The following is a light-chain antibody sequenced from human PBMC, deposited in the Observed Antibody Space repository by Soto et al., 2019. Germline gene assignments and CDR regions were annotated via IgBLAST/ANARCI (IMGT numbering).Light chain of an antibody. CDR2: VNN. V-gene: IGLV1-40*01. J-gene: IGLJ1*01. CDR1: SFNFGSGYD. Sequence: QSVLAQPPLVSGAPGQRVTISCTGSSFNFGSGYDVQWYQQLPGRAPKFLISVNNDRPSGLPYRFSASKSGNSASLAITVLHAEDAANYHCQSFASSMSDYVFGTWTKLTV. CDR3: QSFASSMSDYV.